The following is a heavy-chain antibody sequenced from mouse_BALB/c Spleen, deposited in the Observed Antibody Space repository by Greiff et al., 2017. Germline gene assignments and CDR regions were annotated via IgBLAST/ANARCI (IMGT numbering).Heavy chain of an antibody. V-gene: IGHV3-2*02. Sequence: DVQLVESGPGLVKPSQSLSLTCTVSGYSITSDYVWYWIRQLPGNKLEWMGYISYSGSTNYNPSLKSRISITRDTSKNQFFLQLNSVTTEDTATYYCANHYYGSSIPYWYFDVWGAGTTVTVSS. D-gene: IGHD1-1*01. CDR1: GYSITSDYV. J-gene: IGHJ1*01. CDR2: ISYSGST. CDR3: ANHYYGSSIPYWYFDV.